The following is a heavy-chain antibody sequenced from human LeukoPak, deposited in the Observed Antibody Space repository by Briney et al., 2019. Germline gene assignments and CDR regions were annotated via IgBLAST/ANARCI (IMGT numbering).Heavy chain of an antibody. Sequence: PSETLSLTCTVSGGSISSSSYYWGWIRQPPGKGLEWIGSIYYSGSTYYNPSLKSRVTISVDTSKNQFSLKLSSVTAADTAVYYCARGKVAVVVAAAASLNWFDPWGQGTLVTVSS. V-gene: IGHV4-39*01. D-gene: IGHD2-15*01. CDR1: GGSISSSSYY. J-gene: IGHJ5*02. CDR2: IYYSGST. CDR3: ARGKVAVVVAAAASLNWFDP.